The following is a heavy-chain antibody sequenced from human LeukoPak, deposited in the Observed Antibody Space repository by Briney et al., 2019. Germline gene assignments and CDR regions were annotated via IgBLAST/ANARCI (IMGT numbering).Heavy chain of an antibody. V-gene: IGHV4-31*03. J-gene: IGHJ6*02. CDR2: IYYSGST. D-gene: IGHD4-17*01. CDR3: ARVPTTNYYGMDV. CDR1: GGSISSGGFY. Sequence: SQTLSLTCTVSGGSISSGGFYWSWIRQHPGKGLECIGYIYYSGSTYYNPSLKSRVTISVDTSKNQFSLNLSSVTAADTAVYYCARVPTTNYYGMDVWGQGTTVTVS.